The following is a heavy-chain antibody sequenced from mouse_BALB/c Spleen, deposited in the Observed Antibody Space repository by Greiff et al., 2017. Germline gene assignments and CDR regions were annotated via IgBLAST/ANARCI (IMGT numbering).Heavy chain of an antibody. V-gene: IGHV1-74*01. J-gene: IGHJ4*01. CDR1: GYSFTSYW. D-gene: IGHD2-3*01. CDR3: AKSYDYAMDY. CDR2: IDPSDSET. Sequence: VQLQQSGPQLVRPGASVKISCKASGYSFTSYWMHWVKQRPGQGLEWIGMIDPSDSETRLTQKFKDKATLTVDKSSSTAYMQLSSPTSEDSAVYYCAKSYDYAMDYWGQGTSVTVSS.